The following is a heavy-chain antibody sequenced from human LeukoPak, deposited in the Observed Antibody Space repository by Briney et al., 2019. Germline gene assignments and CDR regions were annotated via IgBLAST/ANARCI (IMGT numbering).Heavy chain of an antibody. CDR3: ARIGGYNLLYFDY. CDR2: IYYSGST. V-gene: IGHV4-59*01. Sequence: SETLSLTCTVSGGSISSYYWSWIRQPPGKGLEWIGYIYYSGSTNYNPSLKSRVTISVDTSKNQFSLKLSSVTAADTAVYYCARIGGYNLLYFDYWGQGTLVTVSS. J-gene: IGHJ4*02. D-gene: IGHD5-24*01. CDR1: GGSISSYY.